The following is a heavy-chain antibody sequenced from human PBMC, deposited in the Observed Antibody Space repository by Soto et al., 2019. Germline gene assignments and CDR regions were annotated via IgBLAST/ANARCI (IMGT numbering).Heavy chain of an antibody. CDR1: GFTFSSYS. D-gene: IGHD2-15*01. Sequence: EVQLVESGGGLAQPGGSLRLSCVGSGFTFSSYSMNWVRQAPGKGLEWVSYMSSSSSIIYYADSVKGRFTISRDNAKKALYLQVNSVGDEETCVDCCARGGGVDVWGRGTTVTVSS. CDR3: ARGGGVDV. CDR2: MSSSSSII. V-gene: IGHV3-48*02. J-gene: IGHJ6*02.